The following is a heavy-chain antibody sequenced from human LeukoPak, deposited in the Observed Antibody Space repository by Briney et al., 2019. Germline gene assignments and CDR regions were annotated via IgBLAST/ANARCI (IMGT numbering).Heavy chain of an antibody. J-gene: IGHJ4*02. CDR3: ARVDWNY. CDR1: GYTFTDFY. Sequence: VASVKVSCKTSGYTFTDFYMHWVRQAPGQGLEWMGCMNTKTGVTTDYAQKFQGGLTMTRDTSINTAYMELSSLMSDDTAVYFCARVDWNYWGQGTLVTVSS. V-gene: IGHV1-2*02. CDR2: MNTKTGVT. D-gene: IGHD2-21*01.